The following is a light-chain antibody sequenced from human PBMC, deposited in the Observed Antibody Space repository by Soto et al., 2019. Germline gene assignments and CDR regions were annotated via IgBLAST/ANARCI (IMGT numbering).Light chain of an antibody. CDR2: EAS. CDR1: QSIGNW. V-gene: IGKV1-5*03. J-gene: IGKJ1*01. Sequence: IRMTQSPSTQSASVGDRVTITCRASQSIGNWLAWYQQKPGRAPKFLIYEASSLESGVPSRLSGSGSGTDFTLTISGLQPGDFATYYCQQYKSYPLTFGQGTKVDIK. CDR3: QQYKSYPLT.